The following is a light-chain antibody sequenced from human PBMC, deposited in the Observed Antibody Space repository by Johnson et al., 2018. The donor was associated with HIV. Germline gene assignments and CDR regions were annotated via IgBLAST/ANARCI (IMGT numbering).Light chain of an antibody. CDR3: GSWDSSLSAREV. CDR2: DNN. V-gene: IGLV1-51*01. CDR1: SSNIGNNY. J-gene: IGLJ1*01. Sequence: QSVLTQPPSVSAAPGQKVTISCSGGSSNIGNNYVSWYQQLPGTAPKLLIYDNNKRPSGIPDRFSGTKSGTSATLGITGLQTGDEADYYCGSWDSSLSAREVFGTGTKSTVL.